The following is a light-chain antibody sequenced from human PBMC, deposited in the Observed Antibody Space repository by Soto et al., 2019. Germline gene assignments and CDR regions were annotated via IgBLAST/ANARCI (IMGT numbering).Light chain of an antibody. Sequence: QSALTQPASVSGSPGQSIIISCTGTSSDVGAYNYVSWYQQHPGKVPKLMIYDVTNRPSGVSDRFSGSKSGSWASLTISGLQAEDEADYYCSSYTTSNTVVFGGGTQLTVL. CDR3: SSYTTSNTVV. V-gene: IGLV2-14*03. CDR1: SSDVGAYNY. CDR2: DVT. J-gene: IGLJ2*01.